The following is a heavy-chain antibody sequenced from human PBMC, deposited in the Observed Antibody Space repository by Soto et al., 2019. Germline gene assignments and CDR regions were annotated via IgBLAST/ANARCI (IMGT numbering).Heavy chain of an antibody. Sequence: PKETLSLTCTVSGGSISSYYWSWIRQPPGKGLEWIGYIYYSGSTYYNPSLKSRVTISVDTSKNQFSLKLSSVTAADTAVYYCARSIDPWGQGTLVTVSS. CDR2: IYYSGST. CDR1: GGSISSYY. V-gene: IGHV4-59*12. CDR3: ARSIDP. J-gene: IGHJ5*02.